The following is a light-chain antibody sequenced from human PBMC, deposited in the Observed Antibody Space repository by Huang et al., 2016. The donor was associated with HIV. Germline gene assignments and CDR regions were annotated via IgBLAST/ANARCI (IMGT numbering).Light chain of an antibody. CDR3: QQYYSAPLT. Sequence: DIVMTQSPDSLAVSLGERATINCKSSQSVLYSSNNANYLSWYQQKPGQPPKLLIYWASTRESGVPDRFSGSGSGTDFSLTISSLQTEDVAVYYCQQYYSAPLTFGGGTKVEIK. J-gene: IGKJ4*01. CDR2: WAS. CDR1: QSVLYSSNNANY. V-gene: IGKV4-1*01.